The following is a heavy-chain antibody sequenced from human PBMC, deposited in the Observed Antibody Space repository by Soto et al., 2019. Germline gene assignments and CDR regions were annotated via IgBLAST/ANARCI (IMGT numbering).Heavy chain of an antibody. Sequence: QPGGSLRLSCAASGFTFSSYAMSWVRQAPGKGLEWVSAISGSGGSTYYADSVKGRFTISRDNSKNTLYLQMNSLRAEDTAVYYCAKAYDFWSGYLMDYYGMDVWGQGTTVTVSS. D-gene: IGHD3-3*01. J-gene: IGHJ6*02. CDR2: ISGSGGST. CDR3: AKAYDFWSGYLMDYYGMDV. V-gene: IGHV3-23*01. CDR1: GFTFSSYA.